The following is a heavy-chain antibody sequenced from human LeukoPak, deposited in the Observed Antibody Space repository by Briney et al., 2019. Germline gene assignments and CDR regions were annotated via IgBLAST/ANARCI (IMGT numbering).Heavy chain of an antibody. CDR2: ISHDGSNK. Sequence: GRSLRLSCAASGFTFSSYAMHWVRQAPGKGLEWVAVISHDGSNKYYADSVKGRFTISRDNSKNTLYLQMNSLRAEDTAVYYCARDSPYDSLDYWGQGTLVTVSS. J-gene: IGHJ4*02. CDR3: ARDSPYDSLDY. D-gene: IGHD3-22*01. V-gene: IGHV3-30-3*01. CDR1: GFTFSSYA.